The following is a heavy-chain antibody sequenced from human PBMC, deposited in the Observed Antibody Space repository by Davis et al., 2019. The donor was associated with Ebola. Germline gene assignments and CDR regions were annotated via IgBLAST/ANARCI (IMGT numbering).Heavy chain of an antibody. CDR2: INPHNGNT. CDR3: ARDYLRAADY. Sequence: AASVKVSCKASGYTFTNYGITWVRQAPGQGLEWMGWINPHNGNTNYAQNVQGRVTMTTDTSTSTAYMELRSLRSDDTAVYYCARDYLRAADYWGQGTLVTVSS. V-gene: IGHV1-18*04. D-gene: IGHD3-16*02. CDR1: GYTFTNYG. J-gene: IGHJ4*02.